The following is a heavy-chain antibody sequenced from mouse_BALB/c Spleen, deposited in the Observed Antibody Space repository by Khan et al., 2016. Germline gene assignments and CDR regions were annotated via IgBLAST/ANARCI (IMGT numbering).Heavy chain of an antibody. CDR1: GYSITSGYY. Sequence: EVQLVESGPGLVKPSQSLSLTCSVTGYSITSGYYWNWIRQFPGNKLEWMGYISYDGSNNYNPSLKNRISITRDTSKNQFFLKLNSVTTEDTATYYCERERTDYWGQGTTLTVAS. V-gene: IGHV3-6*02. CDR3: ERERTDY. CDR2: ISYDGSN. J-gene: IGHJ2*01.